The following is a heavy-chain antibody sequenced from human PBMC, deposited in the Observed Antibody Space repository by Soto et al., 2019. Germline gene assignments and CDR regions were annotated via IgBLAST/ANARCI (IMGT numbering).Heavy chain of an antibody. J-gene: IGHJ6*02. CDR1: GGSINSGGYY. CDR2: IYYTGTT. D-gene: IGHD5-12*01. V-gene: IGHV4-31*03. CDR3: ARATPSVATLGYGMDV. Sequence: QVQLQESGPGLVKPSQTLSLTCTVSGGSINSGGYYWNWIRQHPGRGLEWMGYIYYTGTTYYNPSLKSRITFSIDTSRNQFSLKVNSVTAADMAVYYCARATPSVATLGYGMDVWGQGTTVVVSS.